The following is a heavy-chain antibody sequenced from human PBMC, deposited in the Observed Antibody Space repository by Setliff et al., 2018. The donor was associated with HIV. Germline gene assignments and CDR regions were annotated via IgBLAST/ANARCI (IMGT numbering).Heavy chain of an antibody. V-gene: IGHV4-59*11. J-gene: IGHJ2*01. D-gene: IGHD2-21*01. Sequence: PSETLSLTCTVSGASISSHYRTWIRQPPGKGLEWIGSIYSSGSTNYNPSLKSRLTISLDTSENQLSLKFNSVTAADTAVYFCAREIGITKSPYSYFDLWGRGTLVTVSS. CDR3: AREIGITKSPYSYFDL. CDR1: GASISSHY. CDR2: IYSSGST.